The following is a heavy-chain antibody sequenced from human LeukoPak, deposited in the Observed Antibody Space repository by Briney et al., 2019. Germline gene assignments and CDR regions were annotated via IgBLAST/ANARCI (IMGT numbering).Heavy chain of an antibody. CDR1: GFTVSSNY. D-gene: IGHD1-14*01. J-gene: IGHJ1*01. Sequence: GGSLRLSCAASGFTVSSNYMSWVRQAPGKGLEWVSIIYSGGSTYYADSVKGRFTISRDNSKNTLYLQMNSLRAEDTAVYYCAKHDNPEYFQHWGQGTLVTVSS. CDR3: AKHDNPEYFQH. V-gene: IGHV3-66*04. CDR2: IYSGGST.